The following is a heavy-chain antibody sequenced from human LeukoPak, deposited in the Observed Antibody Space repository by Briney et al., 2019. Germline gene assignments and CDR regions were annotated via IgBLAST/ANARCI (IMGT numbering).Heavy chain of an antibody. CDR1: GFSFNNYW. J-gene: IGHJ4*02. Sequence: GGSLRLSCAASGFSFNNYWMSWVRQAPGKGLEWVSAITGSGDSTYYADSVKGRFTISRDNSKNTLYLQMISLRAEDTAVYYCVRDLPDYWGQGTLVTVSS. V-gene: IGHV3-23*01. CDR2: ITGSGDST. CDR3: VRDLPDY.